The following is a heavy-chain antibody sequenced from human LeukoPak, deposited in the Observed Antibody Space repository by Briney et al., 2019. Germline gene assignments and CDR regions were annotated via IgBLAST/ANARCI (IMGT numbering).Heavy chain of an antibody. CDR2: IYYTGST. CDR3: ARGRGDSRGTPFDS. V-gene: IGHV4-59*01. D-gene: IGHD3-22*01. Sequence: PSETLSLTCTVSGDSISIYYWSWIRQPPGKGLEWIGYIYYTGSTTYNPSLKSRLTISIDTSKNQFSLNLISLTAADTAVYYCARGRGDSRGTPFDSWGQGTLVTVSS. J-gene: IGHJ4*02. CDR1: GDSISIYY.